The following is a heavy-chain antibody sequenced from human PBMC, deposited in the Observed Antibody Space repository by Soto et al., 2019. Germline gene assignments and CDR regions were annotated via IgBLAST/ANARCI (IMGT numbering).Heavy chain of an antibody. V-gene: IGHV3-48*03. J-gene: IGHJ6*01. CDR2: ISSSGITI. Sequence: GGSLRLSCAASGFTFSSYEMNWVRQAPGKGLEWVSYISSSGITIYYADSVKGRFTISRDNAKNSLYLQMNSLRAEDTAVYYCARDLRIQLHYYGMDVWGQGTPVTVSS. D-gene: IGHD5-18*01. CDR3: ARDLRIQLHYYGMDV. CDR1: GFTFSSYE.